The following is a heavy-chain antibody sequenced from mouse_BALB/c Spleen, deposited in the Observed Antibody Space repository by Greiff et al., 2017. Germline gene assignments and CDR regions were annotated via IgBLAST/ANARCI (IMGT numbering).Heavy chain of an antibody. J-gene: IGHJ1*01. CDR1: GFSLTSYG. CDR3: ARNLYDGYYFDV. Sequence: QVQLKESGPGLVQPSQSLSITCTVSGFSLTSYGVHWVRQSPGKGLEWLGVIWSGGSTDYNAAFISRLSISKDNSKSQVFFKMNSLQANDTAIYYCARNLYDGYYFDVWGAGTTVTVSS. CDR2: IWSGGST. D-gene: IGHD2-3*01. V-gene: IGHV2-2*02.